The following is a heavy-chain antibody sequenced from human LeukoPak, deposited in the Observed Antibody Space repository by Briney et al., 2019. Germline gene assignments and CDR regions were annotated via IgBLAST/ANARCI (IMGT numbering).Heavy chain of an antibody. CDR2: IYYSGST. CDR1: GGSISSSTYY. V-gene: IGHV4-39*01. Sequence: SQTLSLTCTVSGGSISSSTYYWGWIRQPAGKGLEWIGSIYYSGSTYYNPSLKSRVTISVDTSKNQFSLKLSSVTAADTAVYYCARLDGDSLFDYWGQGTLVTVSS. D-gene: IGHD4-17*01. J-gene: IGHJ4*02. CDR3: ARLDGDSLFDY.